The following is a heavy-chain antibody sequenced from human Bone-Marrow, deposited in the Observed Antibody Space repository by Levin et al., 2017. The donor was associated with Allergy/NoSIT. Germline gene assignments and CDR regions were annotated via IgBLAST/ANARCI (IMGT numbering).Heavy chain of an antibody. J-gene: IGHJ4*02. V-gene: IGHV3-21*01. D-gene: IGHD3-10*01. CDR1: GFTFSSYS. CDR2: ISSSSSYI. Sequence: GESLKISCAASGFTFSSYSMNWVRQAPGKGLEWVSSISSSSSYIYYADSVKGRFTISRDNAKNSLYLQMNSLRAEDTAVYYCARVGRDGSGSYYPDYWGQGTLVTVSS. CDR3: ARVGRDGSGSYYPDY.